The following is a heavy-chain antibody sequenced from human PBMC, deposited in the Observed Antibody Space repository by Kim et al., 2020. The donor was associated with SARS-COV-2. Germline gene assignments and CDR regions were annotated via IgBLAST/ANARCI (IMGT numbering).Heavy chain of an antibody. CDR1: GGTFSSYA. J-gene: IGHJ3*02. CDR2: IIPIFGTA. CDR3: ARVGADSSSLEECAFDI. D-gene: IGHD6-13*01. Sequence: SVKVSCKASGGTFSSYAISWVRQAPGQGLEWMGGIIPIFGTANYAQKFQGRVTITADESTSTAYMELSSLRSEDTAVYYCARVGADSSSLEECAFDIWGQGTMVTVSS. V-gene: IGHV1-69*13.